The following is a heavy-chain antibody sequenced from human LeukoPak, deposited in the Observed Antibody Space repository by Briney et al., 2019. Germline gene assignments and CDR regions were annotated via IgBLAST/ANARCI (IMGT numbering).Heavy chain of an antibody. D-gene: IGHD3-10*01. J-gene: IGHJ5*02. CDR3: ARDLSDGSGSYHWFDP. Sequence: ASVKVSCKASGYTSTGYYMHWVRQAPGQGLEWMGWINPNSGGTNYAQEFQGRVTMTRDTSISTAYMELSRLRSDDTAVYYCARDLSDGSGSYHWFDPWGQGTLVTVSS. CDR2: INPNSGGT. CDR1: GYTSTGYY. V-gene: IGHV1-2*02.